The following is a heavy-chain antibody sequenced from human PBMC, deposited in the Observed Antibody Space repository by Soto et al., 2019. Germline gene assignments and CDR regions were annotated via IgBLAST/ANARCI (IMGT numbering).Heavy chain of an antibody. CDR1: GFTFSSSA. J-gene: IGHJ6*02. D-gene: IGHD3-3*01. Sequence: EVQLLESGGGLGQPGGSLRLSCAASGFTFSSSAMSWVRQAPGKGLEWVSGINNNGANTYYADSVKGRFTISRDNSKNTLYLKMNSLRAEDTAVYYCAQIPITIRLGMDVWGQGTTVTVSS. CDR3: AQIPITIRLGMDV. V-gene: IGHV3-23*01. CDR2: INNNGANT.